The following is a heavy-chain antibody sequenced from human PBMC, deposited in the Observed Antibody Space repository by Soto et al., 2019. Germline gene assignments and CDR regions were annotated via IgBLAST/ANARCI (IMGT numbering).Heavy chain of an antibody. Sequence: GGSLRLSCVVSAFTSRNYAIHWIRQAPGKGLEWVSGFDFNSGRTGYADSVKGRFTISRDNAKNSLSLEMKSLRVEDTALYYCTKDLVPGGADVWGQGTTVTVSS. D-gene: IGHD3-16*01. CDR1: AFTSRNYA. CDR3: TKDLVPGGADV. V-gene: IGHV3-9*02. J-gene: IGHJ6*02. CDR2: FDFNSGRT.